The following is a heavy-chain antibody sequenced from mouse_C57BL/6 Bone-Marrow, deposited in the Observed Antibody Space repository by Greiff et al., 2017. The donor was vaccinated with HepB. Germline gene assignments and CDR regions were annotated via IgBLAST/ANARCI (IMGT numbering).Heavy chain of an antibody. Sequence: VHVKQSGPELVKPGASVKISCKASGYSFTGYYMNWVKQSPEKSLEWIGEINPSTGGTTYNQKFKAKATLTVDKSSSTAYMQLKSLTSEDSAVYYCARGGYYGGYWGQGTTLTVSS. D-gene: IGHD1-1*01. CDR2: INPSTGGT. CDR1: GYSFTGYY. CDR3: ARGGYYGGY. J-gene: IGHJ2*01. V-gene: IGHV1-42*01.